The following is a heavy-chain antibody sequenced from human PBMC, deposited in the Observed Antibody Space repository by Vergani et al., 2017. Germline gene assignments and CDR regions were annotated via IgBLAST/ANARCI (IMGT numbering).Heavy chain of an antibody. Sequence: QLQLQESGSGLLKPSQTLSLTCAVSGDSITNGGFSWNCIRQPPGKGPEWIGYIFPSGNSDYNPSLKNRVSISLDKSKNQFYLWVNSVTAADTAVYFCARASLRALVGYYYYMDVWGKGKTVVVSS. V-gene: IGHV4-30-2*01. CDR3: ARASLRALVGYYYYMDV. D-gene: IGHD3-16*02. CDR2: IFPSGNS. J-gene: IGHJ6*03. CDR1: GDSITNGGFS.